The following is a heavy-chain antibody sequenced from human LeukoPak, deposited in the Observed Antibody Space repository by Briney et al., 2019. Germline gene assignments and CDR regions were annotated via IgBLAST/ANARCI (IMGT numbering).Heavy chain of an antibody. CDR1: GGSIGSGAYY. CDR3: ARDLGDGYLANGY. D-gene: IGHD5-24*01. CDR2: IYYSGST. V-gene: IGHV4-31*03. J-gene: IGHJ4*02. Sequence: TPSQTMSLTCTVSGGSIGSGAYYWSWIRQHPGKGLEWIGYIYYSGSTYYNPSLKSRVTISLDTSKNQFSLKLSSVTAADTAVYYCARDLGDGYLANGYWGQGTLVIVSS.